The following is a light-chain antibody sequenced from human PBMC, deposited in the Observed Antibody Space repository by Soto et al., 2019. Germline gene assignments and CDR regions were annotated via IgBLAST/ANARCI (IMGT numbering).Light chain of an antibody. CDR3: CSYAGSNIVV. CDR2: EGI. J-gene: IGLJ2*01. CDR1: SSDVGGYNL. Sequence: QSALTQPRSVSGSPGQSVTISCTGTSSDVGGYNLVSWYRQYPGEAPRLMIYEGIRRPSGVSNRFSGSKTGNTASLTISGLQADDEADYYCCSYAGSNIVVFGGGTKVTVL. V-gene: IGLV2-23*01.